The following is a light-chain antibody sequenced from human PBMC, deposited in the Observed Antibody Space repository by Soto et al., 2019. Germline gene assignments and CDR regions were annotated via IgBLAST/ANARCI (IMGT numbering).Light chain of an antibody. CDR1: ETVATN. CDR2: GAS. CDR3: QQYFEWPPMT. V-gene: IGKV3-15*01. Sequence: EVVMTQSPATLSVSPGERATLSCRASETVATNLAWYQQKPGQPPRLLISGASTRAAGISDRFRGSGSGTEFTLTISSLRSEDSAIYYCQQYFEWPPMTFGQGTKVEI. J-gene: IGKJ1*01.